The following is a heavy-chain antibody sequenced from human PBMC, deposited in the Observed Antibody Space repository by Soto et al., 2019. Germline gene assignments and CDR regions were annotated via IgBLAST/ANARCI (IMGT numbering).Heavy chain of an antibody. D-gene: IGHD5-18*01. J-gene: IGHJ6*02. CDR2: INPNSGGT. CDR3: ARGSLHTAMVMKGMDV. CDR1: GYTFTGYY. Sequence: GASVKVSCKASGYTFTGYYMHWVRQAPGQGLEWMGWINPNSGGTNYAQKFQGRVTMTRDTSISTAYMELSRLRSDDTAVYYCARGSLHTAMVMKGMDVWGQGTTVTVSS. V-gene: IGHV1-2*02.